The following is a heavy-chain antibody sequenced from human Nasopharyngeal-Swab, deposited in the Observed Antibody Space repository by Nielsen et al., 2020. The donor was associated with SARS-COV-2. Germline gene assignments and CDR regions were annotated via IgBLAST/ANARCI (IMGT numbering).Heavy chain of an antibody. CDR2: ISSSGAHT. CDR3: TRDVGTDVATATTTDSDAFNI. CDR1: GFMFSMYA. D-gene: IGHD5-18*01. Sequence: GGSLRLSCAASGFMFSMYAMTWVRQGPGKGLEWVSYISSSGAHTYYADSVKGRFTISRDNSKNTLHLQMNSLSAEDTAVYYCTRDVGTDVATATTTDSDAFNIWGQGTMVIVSS. J-gene: IGHJ3*02. V-gene: IGHV3-23*01.